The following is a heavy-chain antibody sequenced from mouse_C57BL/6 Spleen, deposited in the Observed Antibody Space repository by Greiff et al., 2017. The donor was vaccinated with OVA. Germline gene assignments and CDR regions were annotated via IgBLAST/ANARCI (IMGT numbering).Heavy chain of an antibody. CDR3: AREGVYYGSSSYYCDY. CDR1: GYTFTSYW. D-gene: IGHD1-1*01. V-gene: IGHV1-55*01. Sequence: VQLQQPGAELVKPGASVKMSCKASGYTFTSYWITWVKQRPGQGLEWIGDIYPGSGSTNYNEKFKSKATLTVDTSSSTAYMQLSSLTSEDSAVYYCAREGVYYGSSSYYCDYWGQGTTLTVSS. J-gene: IGHJ2*01. CDR2: IYPGSGST.